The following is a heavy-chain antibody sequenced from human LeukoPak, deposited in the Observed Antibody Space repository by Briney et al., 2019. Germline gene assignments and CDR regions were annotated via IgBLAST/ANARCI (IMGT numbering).Heavy chain of an antibody. CDR2: IYHSGST. J-gene: IGHJ4*02. Sequence: SETLSLTCAVSGGSISSGGYSWSWIRQPPGKGLEWIGYIYHSGSTYYNPSLKSRVTISVDRSKNQFSLKLSSVTAADTAVYYCARACSSTSCYDEFDYWGQGTLVTVSS. V-gene: IGHV4-30-2*01. CDR3: ARACSSTSCYDEFDY. D-gene: IGHD2-2*01. CDR1: GGSISSGGYS.